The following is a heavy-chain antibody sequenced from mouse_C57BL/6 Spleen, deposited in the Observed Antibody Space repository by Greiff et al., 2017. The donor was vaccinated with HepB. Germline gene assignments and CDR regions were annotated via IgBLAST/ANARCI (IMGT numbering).Heavy chain of an antibody. CDR3: ERAPSAGYFDV. CDR1: GYTFTSYW. Sequence: VQLQQPGAELVMPGASVKLSCKASGYTFTSYWMHWVKQRPGQGLEWIGEIDPSDSYTNYNQKFKGKSTLTGDKSSSTAYMQLSSLTSEDSAVYYCERAPSAGYFDVWGTGTTVTVSS. CDR2: IDPSDSYT. J-gene: IGHJ1*03. V-gene: IGHV1-69*01. D-gene: IGHD6-1*01.